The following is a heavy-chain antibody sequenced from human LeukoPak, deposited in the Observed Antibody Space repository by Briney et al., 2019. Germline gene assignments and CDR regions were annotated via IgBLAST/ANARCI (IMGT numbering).Heavy chain of an antibody. J-gene: IGHJ4*02. Sequence: ASVKVSCKASGYTFTGYYMHWVRQAPGQGLEWMGWISPNSGGTNYAQKLQGRVTMTRDTSISTAHMELSRLRSDDTAVYYCARLAVTTGYWGQGTLVTVSS. CDR2: ISPNSGGT. D-gene: IGHD4-17*01. CDR3: ARLAVTTGY. V-gene: IGHV1-2*02. CDR1: GYTFTGYY.